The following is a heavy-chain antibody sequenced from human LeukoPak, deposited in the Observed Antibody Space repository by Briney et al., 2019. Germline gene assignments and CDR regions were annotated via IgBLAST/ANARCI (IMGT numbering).Heavy chain of an antibody. CDR2: MNPNSGNT. CDR3: ARERGRGYYDFWSGYYTGSGFDY. D-gene: IGHD3-3*01. Sequence: ASVKVSCKASGYTFTGYYMHWVRQATGQGLEWMGWMNPNSGNTGYAQKFQGRVTMTRNTSISTAYMELSSLRSEDTAVYYCARERGRGYYDFWSGYYTGSGFDYWGQGTLVTVSS. V-gene: IGHV1-8*02. CDR1: GYTFTGYY. J-gene: IGHJ4*02.